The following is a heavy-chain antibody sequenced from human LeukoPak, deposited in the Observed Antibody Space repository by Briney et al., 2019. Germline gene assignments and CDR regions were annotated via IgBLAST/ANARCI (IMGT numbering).Heavy chain of an antibody. Sequence: PGGSLRLSCAASGFTLSDYAMTWVRRAPGKGLEWVSAISNSGATPYYAESVKGRFTISRDNSKNTLSLQMSGLRAEDTAIYYCAKGDYDSGSYLDYWGQGTLVTVSS. CDR2: ISNSGATP. J-gene: IGHJ4*02. CDR3: AKGDYDSGSYLDY. D-gene: IGHD3-10*01. V-gene: IGHV3-23*01. CDR1: GFTLSDYA.